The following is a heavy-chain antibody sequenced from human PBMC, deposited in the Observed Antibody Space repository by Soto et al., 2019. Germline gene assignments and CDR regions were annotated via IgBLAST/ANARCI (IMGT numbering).Heavy chain of an antibody. V-gene: IGHV2-5*02. J-gene: IGHJ4*02. D-gene: IGHD3-10*01. CDR2: IYWDDDK. CDR1: GFSLSTSGVG. Sequence: QITLKESGPTLVKPTQTLTLTCTFSGFSLSTSGVGVGWIRQPPGKALEWLALIYWDDDKRYSPSLKSRLTNTKDTSKNQVVLTMTNMDPVDTATYYCAHTTGSYRGGDYWGQGTLVTVSS. CDR3: AHTTGSYRGGDY.